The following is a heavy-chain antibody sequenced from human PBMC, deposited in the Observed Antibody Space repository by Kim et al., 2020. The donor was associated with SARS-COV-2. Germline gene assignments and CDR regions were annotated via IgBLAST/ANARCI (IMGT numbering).Heavy chain of an antibody. CDR2: ISSSGSTI. CDR1: GFTFSDYY. CDR3: ARVLSPMSWYNYYYYYGMDV. Sequence: GGSLRLSCAASGFTFSDYYMSWIRQAPGKGLEWVSYISSSGSTIYYADSVKGRFTISRDNAKNSLYLQMNSLRAEDTAVYYCARVLSPMSWYNYYYYYGMDVWGQGTTVTVSS. J-gene: IGHJ6*02. V-gene: IGHV3-11*01. D-gene: IGHD6-13*01.